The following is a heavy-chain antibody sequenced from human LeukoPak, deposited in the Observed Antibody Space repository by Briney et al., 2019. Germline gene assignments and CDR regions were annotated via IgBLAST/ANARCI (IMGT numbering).Heavy chain of an antibody. D-gene: IGHD3-3*01. CDR3: VRGSLASGVVVYYYYYLDV. CDR1: GFTFRSYS. J-gene: IGHJ6*03. CDR2: ISASRDIT. V-gene: IGHV3-48*01. Sequence: GGSLRLSCAASGFTFRSYSMNWVRQAPGMGLEWLSYISASRDITYYADSVKGRFTISRDNAKNSLYLQMNSLRAEDTAVYYCVRGSLASGVVVYYYYYLDVWGKGTTVTVSS.